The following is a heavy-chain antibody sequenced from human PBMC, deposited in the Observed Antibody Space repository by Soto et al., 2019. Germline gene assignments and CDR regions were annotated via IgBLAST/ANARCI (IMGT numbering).Heavy chain of an antibody. Sequence: SETLSLTCTVSGGSISSYYWSWIRQPPGKGLEWIGYIYYSGSTNYNPSLKSRVTISGDTSKNQFSLKLSSVTAADTAVYYCARGGAVAAAFDIWGQGTMVTVSS. CDR2: IYYSGST. CDR3: ARGGAVAAAFDI. D-gene: IGHD6-19*01. V-gene: IGHV4-59*01. J-gene: IGHJ3*02. CDR1: GGSISSYY.